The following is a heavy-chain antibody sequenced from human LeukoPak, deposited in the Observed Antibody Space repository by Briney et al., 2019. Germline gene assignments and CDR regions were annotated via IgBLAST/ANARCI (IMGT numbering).Heavy chain of an antibody. Sequence: PSETLSLTCTVSGGSICSYYWNWIRQPPGKGPEWIGCISDTGTTKYNPAFKSRVTISVDTSKNQFSLKLTSVTAADTAVYFCATGYYEPFEKWGQGTLDSVSS. V-gene: IGHV4-59*01. CDR3: ATGYYEPFEK. CDR1: GGSICSYY. CDR2: ISDTGTT. J-gene: IGHJ4*02. D-gene: IGHD3-22*01.